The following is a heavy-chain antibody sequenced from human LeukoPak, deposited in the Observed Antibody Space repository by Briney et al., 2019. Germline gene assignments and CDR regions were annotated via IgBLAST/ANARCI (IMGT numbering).Heavy chain of an antibody. CDR2: ISSSSNYI. Sequence: GGSLRLSCAASGFTFSSYSMNWVRQAPGKGLEWVSSISSSSNYIYYADSVKGRFTISRDNAKNTLYLQMNSLRAEDTALYYCARVPITLAGTKDAKYFQHWGQGTLVTVSS. CDR1: GFTFSSYS. V-gene: IGHV3-21*01. J-gene: IGHJ1*01. D-gene: IGHD6-19*01. CDR3: ARVPITLAGTKDAKYFQH.